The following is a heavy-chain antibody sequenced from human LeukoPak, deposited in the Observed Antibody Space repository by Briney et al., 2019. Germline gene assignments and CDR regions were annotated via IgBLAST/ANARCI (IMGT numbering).Heavy chain of an antibody. CDR1: GFSLSTSGMR. Sequence: SGPTLVNPTQTLTLTCTFAGFSLSTSGMRVSWIRQPPGKALEWLSRLDWGDDKFSSTSLKSRLTISKDTSKSQVVLTMTNIDPVDTATYYCARADDYGDSPYAFDIWGQGTMVTVSS. V-gene: IGHV2-70*04. CDR3: ARADDYGDSPYAFDI. J-gene: IGHJ3*02. CDR2: LDWGDDK. D-gene: IGHD4-17*01.